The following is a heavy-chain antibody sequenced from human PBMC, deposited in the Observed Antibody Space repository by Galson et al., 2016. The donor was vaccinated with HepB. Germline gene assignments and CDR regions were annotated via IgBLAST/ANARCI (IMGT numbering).Heavy chain of an antibody. CDR3: AKGDKVTGWDN. J-gene: IGHJ4*02. CDR2: VSGSGTNT. V-gene: IGHV3-23*01. D-gene: IGHD6-19*01. CDR1: GLTFSSCA. Sequence: SLRLSCAASGLTFSSCAMYWVRQAPGKGLEWVSAVSGSGTNTYHANSVKGRFTVSRDNSKNTLYLQMNSLRAEDTAVYYGAKGDKVTGWDNWGQGTLVAVSS.